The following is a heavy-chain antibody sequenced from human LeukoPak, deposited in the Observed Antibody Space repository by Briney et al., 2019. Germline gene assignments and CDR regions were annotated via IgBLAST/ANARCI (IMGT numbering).Heavy chain of an antibody. J-gene: IGHJ4*02. CDR1: GFTLSTYA. D-gene: IGHD6-13*01. CDR2: SSYDGSFT. CDR3: ARDRGAAAGN. V-gene: IGHV3-30*14. Sequence: GGSLRLSCAGSGFTLSTYAVHWVRQVPGKGLEWVAVSSYDGSFTSYAGSVKGRFTMSRDNSKNRVYLQMDSLRAEDTAVYYCARDRGAAAGNWGQGTLVTVSS.